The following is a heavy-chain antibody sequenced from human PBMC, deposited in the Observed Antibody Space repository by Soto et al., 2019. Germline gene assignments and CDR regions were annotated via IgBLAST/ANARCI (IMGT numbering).Heavy chain of an antibody. CDR2: INSDGSST. J-gene: IGHJ6*02. CDR3: ARVSSKYYDFWSGYHYYYGMDV. V-gene: IGHV3-74*01. D-gene: IGHD3-3*01. Sequence: GGSLRLSCAASGFTFSSYWMHWVRQAPGKGLVWVSRINSDGSSTSYADSVKGQFTISRDNAKNTLYLQMNSLRAEDTAVYYCARVSSKYYDFWSGYHYYYGMDVWGQGTTVTVSS. CDR1: GFTFSSYW.